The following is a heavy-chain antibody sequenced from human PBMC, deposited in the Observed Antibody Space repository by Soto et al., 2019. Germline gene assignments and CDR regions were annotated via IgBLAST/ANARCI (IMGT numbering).Heavy chain of an antibody. J-gene: IGHJ6*02. CDR1: GFTFSSYA. D-gene: IGHD6-13*01. CDR3: AKGKGYSSSYHYYYGMDV. Sequence: QPVGSLRLSCAASGFTFSSYAMSWVRQAPGKGLEWVSAISGSGGSTYYADSVKGRFTISRDNSKNTLYLQMNSLRAEDTAVYYCAKGKGYSSSYHYYYGMDVWGQGTTVTAP. V-gene: IGHV3-23*01. CDR2: ISGSGGST.